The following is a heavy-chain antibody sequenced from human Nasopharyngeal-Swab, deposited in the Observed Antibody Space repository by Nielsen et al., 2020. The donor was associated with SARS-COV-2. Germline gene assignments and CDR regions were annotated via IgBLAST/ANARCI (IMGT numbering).Heavy chain of an antibody. V-gene: IGHV3-23*01. CDR3: AKDGGIAVAGWFDP. J-gene: IGHJ5*02. CDR2: ISGSGGST. CDR1: GFTFSSYA. D-gene: IGHD6-19*01. Sequence: GESLKISCAASGFTFSSYAMSWVRQAPGRGLEWVSAISGSGGSTYYADSVKGRFTISRDNSKNTLDLQMNSLGAEDTAVYYCAKDGGIAVAGWFDPWGQGTLVTVSS.